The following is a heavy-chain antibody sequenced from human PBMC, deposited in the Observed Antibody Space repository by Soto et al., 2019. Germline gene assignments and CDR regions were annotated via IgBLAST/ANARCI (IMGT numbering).Heavy chain of an antibody. CDR1: GFTFSNAW. Sequence: GGSLRLSCAASGFTFSNAWMSWVRQAPGKGLEWVGRIKSKTDGGTTDYAAPVKGRFTISRDDSKNTLYLQMNSLKTEDTAVYYCTTLRLIAAAGRVEVDYWGQGTLVTVSS. J-gene: IGHJ4*02. D-gene: IGHD6-13*01. V-gene: IGHV3-15*01. CDR3: TTLRLIAAAGRVEVDY. CDR2: IKSKTDGGTT.